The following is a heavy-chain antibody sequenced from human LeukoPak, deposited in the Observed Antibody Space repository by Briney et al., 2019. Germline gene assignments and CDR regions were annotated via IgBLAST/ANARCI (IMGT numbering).Heavy chain of an antibody. J-gene: IGHJ4*02. CDR3: AKRPPLSLIAAAGITGY. D-gene: IGHD6-13*01. CDR2: ISGSGGST. CDR1: GFTFSSYA. Sequence: SGGSLRLSCAASGFTFSSYAMSWVRQAPGKGLEWVSAISGSGGSTYYADSVKGRFTISRDNSKNTLYPQMNSLRAEDTAVYYCAKRPPLSLIAAAGITGYWSQGTLVTVSS. V-gene: IGHV3-23*01.